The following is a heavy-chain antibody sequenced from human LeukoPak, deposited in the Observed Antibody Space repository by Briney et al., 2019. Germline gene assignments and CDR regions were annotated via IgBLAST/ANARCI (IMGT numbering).Heavy chain of an antibody. Sequence: GGSLRLSCAASGFSFSKSSMLWFRQAPGKGLEWVSSISSSSSYIYYADSVKGRFTISRDNAKNSLYLQMNSLRAEDTAVYYCAREVEYSSPTVYYGMDVWGQGTTVTVSS. CDR1: GFSFSKSS. V-gene: IGHV3-21*01. CDR3: AREVEYSSPTVYYGMDV. J-gene: IGHJ6*02. CDR2: ISSSSSYI. D-gene: IGHD6-6*01.